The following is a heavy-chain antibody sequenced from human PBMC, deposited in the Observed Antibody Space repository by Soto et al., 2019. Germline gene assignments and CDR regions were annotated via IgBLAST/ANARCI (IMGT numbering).Heavy chain of an antibody. J-gene: IGHJ4*02. V-gene: IGHV4-30-4*01. CDR2: IYYSGST. Sequence: PSETLSLICTVSGGSISSGDYYWSWIRQPPGKGLEWIGYIYYSGSTYYNPSLKSRVTISVDTSKNQFSLKLSSVTAADTAVYYCARAKNYYDSSGYYQLDYFDYRGQGTLVTVSS. CDR1: GGSISSGDYY. CDR3: ARAKNYYDSSGYYQLDYFDY. D-gene: IGHD3-22*01.